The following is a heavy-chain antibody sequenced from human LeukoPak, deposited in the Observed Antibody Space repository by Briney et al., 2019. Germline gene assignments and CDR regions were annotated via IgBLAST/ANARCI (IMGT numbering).Heavy chain of an antibody. CDR2: INPKSGDT. J-gene: IGHJ4*02. CDR3: ARVRDVTGLLY. Sequence: ASVKVSCKASGYTFTDYFLHWVRQALGRGLEWMAWINPKSGDTKYTQNLQGRVTVTRDTSISTLSMELSRLISDDTAVYYCARVRDVTGLLYWGQGTLVTVSS. CDR1: GYTFTDYF. V-gene: IGHV1-2*02. D-gene: IGHD1-14*01.